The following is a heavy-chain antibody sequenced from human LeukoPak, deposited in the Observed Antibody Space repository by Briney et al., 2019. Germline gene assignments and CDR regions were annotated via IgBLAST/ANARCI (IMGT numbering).Heavy chain of an antibody. Sequence: SVTVSCTASGGTFSSYAISWVRQAPGQGLEWMGGIIPIFGTANYAQKFQGRVTITADESTSTAYMELSSLRSEDTAVYYCCIAAAGTIDYWGQGTLVTVSS. J-gene: IGHJ4*02. CDR1: GGTFSSYA. CDR3: CIAAAGTIDY. CDR2: IIPIFGTA. D-gene: IGHD6-13*01. V-gene: IGHV1-69*13.